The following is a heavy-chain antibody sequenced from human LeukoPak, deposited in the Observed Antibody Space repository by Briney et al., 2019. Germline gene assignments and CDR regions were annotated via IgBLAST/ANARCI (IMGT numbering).Heavy chain of an antibody. CDR1: RGSISSGTSY. CDR2: IYYSGST. J-gene: IGHJ4*02. Sequence: PSETLSLTCTVSRGSISSGTSYWGWIRQPPGKGLEWIGSIYYSGSTYYNASLKSRGTMSVDTSKNQFSLKLNSVTAADTAVYFCARQVVAVAGTGYFDYWGQGTLVTVSS. CDR3: ARQVVAVAGTGYFDY. V-gene: IGHV4-39*01. D-gene: IGHD6-19*01.